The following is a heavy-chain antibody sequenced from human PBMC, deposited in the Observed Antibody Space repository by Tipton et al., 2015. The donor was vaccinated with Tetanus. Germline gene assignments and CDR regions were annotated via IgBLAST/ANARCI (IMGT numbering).Heavy chain of an antibody. Sequence: LRLSCATSGFPLHSYHMAWVRQAPGKGLEWIGYIYHSGSTYYNPSLKSRVTISVDTSQKQISLKVNSVTAADTAVYYCARDRGVRGGYYYYHGMDVWGQGTTVTVSS. CDR2: IYHSGST. J-gene: IGHJ6*02. D-gene: IGHD3-10*01. V-gene: IGHV4-28*03. CDR1: GFPLHSYH. CDR3: ARDRGVRGGYYYYHGMDV.